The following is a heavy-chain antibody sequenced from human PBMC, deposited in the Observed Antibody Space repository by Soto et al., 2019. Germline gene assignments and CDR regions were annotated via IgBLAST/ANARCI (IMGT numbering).Heavy chain of an antibody. J-gene: IGHJ4*02. Sequence: GESLNISCKGSGYSFSTYWIGWVRQVPGKGLEWMGIISPGDSDTKYSQSFQGQVTISADKSISTAYLQWNSLKASDTAMYYCARHATYYDILTGYYFDNWGQGPLVSVS. V-gene: IGHV5-51*01. CDR1: GYSFSTYW. CDR3: ARHATYYDILTGYYFDN. CDR2: ISPGDSDT. D-gene: IGHD3-9*01.